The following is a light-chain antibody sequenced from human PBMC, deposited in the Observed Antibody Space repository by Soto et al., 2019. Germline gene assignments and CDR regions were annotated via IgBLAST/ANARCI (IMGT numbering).Light chain of an antibody. V-gene: IGKV1-39*01. CDR2: AAS. J-gene: IGKJ1*01. Sequence: DIQMTQSPSSLSASVGCRVSITCRSSQSISSYLNWYQQKPGKAPKLLIYAASSLQSGVPSRFSGSGSGTDFTLTISSLQHEDFATYYCQQSYSTPRTFGQGTKVDIK. CDR3: QQSYSTPRT. CDR1: QSISSY.